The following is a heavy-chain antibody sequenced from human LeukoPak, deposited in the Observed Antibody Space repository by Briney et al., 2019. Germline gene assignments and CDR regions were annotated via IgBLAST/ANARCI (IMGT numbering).Heavy chain of an antibody. D-gene: IGHD4-17*01. J-gene: IGHJ4*02. CDR3: AKDPRDYGDYGDFDY. V-gene: IGHV3-23*01. CDR2: ISGSGGST. CDR1: GFTFSSYG. Sequence: GGSLRLSCAASGFTFSSYGMSWVRQAPGKGLEWVSAISGSGGSTYYADSVKGRFTISRDNSKNTLYLQMNSLRAEDTAVYYCAKDPRDYGDYGDFDYWGQGTLVTVSS.